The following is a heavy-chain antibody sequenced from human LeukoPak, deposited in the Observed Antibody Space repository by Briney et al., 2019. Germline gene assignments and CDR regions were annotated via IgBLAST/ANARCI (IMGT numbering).Heavy chain of an antibody. D-gene: IGHD5-18*01. CDR2: IKQDGSEK. J-gene: IGHJ4*02. CDR1: GFSISTNW. Sequence: GGSLRLSGAVSGFSISTNWMSWVRQAPGKGLEWVANIKQDGSEKYYVDSVKGRFTISRDNAKNSMYLQMNSLRAEDTAVYYCASSGYKYGYGYWGQGTLVTVSS. V-gene: IGHV3-7*05. CDR3: ASSGYKYGYGY.